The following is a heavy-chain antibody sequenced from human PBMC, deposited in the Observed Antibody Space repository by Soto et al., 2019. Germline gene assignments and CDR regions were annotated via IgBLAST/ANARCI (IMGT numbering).Heavy chain of an antibody. CDR2: IYYSGST. CDR3: ASTRDGFVDY. J-gene: IGHJ4*02. Sequence: GGSISSYYWSWIRQPPGKGLEWIGYIYYSGSTNYNPSLKSRVTISVDTSKNQFSLKLSSVTAADAAVYYCASTRDGFVDYWGQGILVTVS. D-gene: IGHD3-10*01. CDR1: GGSISSYY. V-gene: IGHV4-59*01.